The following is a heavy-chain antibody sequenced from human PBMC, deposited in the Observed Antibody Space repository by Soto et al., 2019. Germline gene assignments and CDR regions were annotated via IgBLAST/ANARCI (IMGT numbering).Heavy chain of an antibody. J-gene: IGHJ5*02. Sequence: SETLSLTCAVSGGSVSSGGYSWSWIRQPPGKGLEWIGYIYHSGSTYYNPSLKSRVTISVDRSKNQFSLKLSSVTAADTPVYYCARDDYGEADTWFDPWGPGTLVTVSS. CDR3: ARDDYGEADTWFDP. CDR1: GGSVSSGGYS. D-gene: IGHD4-17*01. CDR2: IYHSGST. V-gene: IGHV4-30-2*01.